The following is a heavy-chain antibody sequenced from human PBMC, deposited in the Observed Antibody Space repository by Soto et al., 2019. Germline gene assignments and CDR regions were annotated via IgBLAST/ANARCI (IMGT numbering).Heavy chain of an antibody. J-gene: IGHJ4*02. CDR3: VRDLMHGAFDS. Sequence: EVQLVESGGGLVKPGGSLRLSCAASGFTFSTYSMNWVRQAPGKGLEWVASISSSSAFIYYAGSLKGRFTISRDNARSSLYLQMSSLRAEDTAVYYCVRDLMHGAFDSWGQGTLVTVSS. D-gene: IGHD2-8*01. CDR2: ISSSSAFI. V-gene: IGHV3-21*01. CDR1: GFTFSTYS.